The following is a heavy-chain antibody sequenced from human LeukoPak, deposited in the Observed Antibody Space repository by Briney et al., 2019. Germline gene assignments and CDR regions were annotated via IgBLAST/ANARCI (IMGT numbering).Heavy chain of an antibody. Sequence: SETLSLTCTVSGGSISSGDYYWSWIRQPPGKGLEWIGYIYYSGSTYYNPSLKSRVTISVDTSKNQFSLKLSSVTAADTAVYYCARATTVVIWFDPWGQGTLVTVSS. CDR3: ARATTVVIWFDP. D-gene: IGHD4-23*01. CDR1: GGSISSGDYY. V-gene: IGHV4-30-4*01. CDR2: IYYSGST. J-gene: IGHJ5*02.